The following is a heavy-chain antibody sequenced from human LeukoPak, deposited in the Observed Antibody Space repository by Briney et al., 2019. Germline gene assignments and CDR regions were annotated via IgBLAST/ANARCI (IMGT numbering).Heavy chain of an antibody. CDR1: GFTFSSYS. CDR2: IYSGGST. CDR3: AKAGWLVRNYMDV. D-gene: IGHD6-19*01. V-gene: IGHV3-66*01. J-gene: IGHJ6*03. Sequence: GGSLRLSCAASGFTFSSYSMNWVRQAPGKGLEWVSVIYSGGSTYYADSVKGRFTISRDNSKNTLYLQMNSLGAEDTAVYYCAKAGWLVRNYMDVWGKGTTVTVSS.